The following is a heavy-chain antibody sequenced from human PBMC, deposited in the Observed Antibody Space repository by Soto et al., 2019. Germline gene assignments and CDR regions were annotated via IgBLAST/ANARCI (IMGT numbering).Heavy chain of an antibody. Sequence: EVQLVESGGGLVQPGGSLRLSCAASGFSFSSYWMHWVRQAPGTGLVWVSRINSDGSSASYADSVKGRFTISRDNAKNTRYLEMSSRRAEDKAVYYCARDPSGLKAGYYYYGMDVWGQGTTVTVSS. CDR3: ARDPSGLKAGYYYYGMDV. V-gene: IGHV3-74*01. CDR2: INSDGSSA. J-gene: IGHJ6*02. CDR1: GFSFSSYW. D-gene: IGHD3-10*01.